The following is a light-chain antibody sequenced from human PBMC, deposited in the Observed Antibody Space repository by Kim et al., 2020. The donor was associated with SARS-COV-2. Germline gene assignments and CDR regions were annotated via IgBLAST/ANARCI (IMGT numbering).Light chain of an antibody. J-gene: IGLJ2*01. CDR1: KLGDKY. CDR3: QAWDSSVV. CDR2: QDS. Sequence: SYELTQPPSVSVSPGQTASITCPGDKLGDKYACWYQQKPGQSPVLVIYQDSKRPSGTPERFSGSNSGNTATLTISGTQAIDEADYYCQAWDSSVVFGGGT. V-gene: IGLV3-1*01.